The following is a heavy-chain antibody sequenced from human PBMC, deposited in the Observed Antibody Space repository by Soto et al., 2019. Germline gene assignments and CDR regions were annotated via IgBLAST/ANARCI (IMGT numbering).Heavy chain of an antibody. V-gene: IGHV2-5*02. CDR1: GFSLTTSGVG. Sequence: QITLKESGPPLVKPTQTLTLTCTFSGFSLTTSGVGVNWIRQPPGKALEWLAIIFWDDDRRYSPSLKSRLTITTDPSKHHVVLTMTNMDHVDTATYYCAHSVVAFGEMSHSDDWCPGTLVTVSS. D-gene: IGHD2-21*01. CDR2: IFWDDDR. CDR3: AHSVVAFGEMSHSDD. J-gene: IGHJ4*02.